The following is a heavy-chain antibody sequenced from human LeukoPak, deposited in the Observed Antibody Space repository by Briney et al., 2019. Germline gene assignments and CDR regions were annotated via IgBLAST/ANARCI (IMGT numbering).Heavy chain of an antibody. Sequence: PSQTLSLTCAAYGCSVSGYYWSWLRQPPGKGLHWLGEINHSGSTNYNPALKSRVTISVDTSKNQFSLKLSSVTAADTAVYYCAGGYSSSYGYWGQGTLVTVSS. CDR3: AGGYSSSYGY. D-gene: IGHD6-13*01. J-gene: IGHJ4*02. CDR2: INHSGST. V-gene: IGHV4-34*01. CDR1: GCSVSGYY.